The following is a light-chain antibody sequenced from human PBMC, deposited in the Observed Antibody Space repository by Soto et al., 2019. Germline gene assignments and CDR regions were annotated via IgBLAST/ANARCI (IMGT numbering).Light chain of an antibody. CDR1: QSVSSN. CDR2: VAS. J-gene: IGKJ4*01. V-gene: IGKV3-15*01. CDR3: QQYNVWPLT. Sequence: IVMTQSPATLSVSPGERATLSCRASQSVSSNLAWYQQKPGQTPKLLIYVASTRATGIPARFSGSGSGREFTLTISSLQSEDFAVYYCQQYNVWPLTFGGGTKVEFK.